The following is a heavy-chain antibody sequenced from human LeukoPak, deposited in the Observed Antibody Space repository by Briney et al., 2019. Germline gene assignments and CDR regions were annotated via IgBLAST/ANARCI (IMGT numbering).Heavy chain of an antibody. CDR2: ISGSGGST. CDR1: GFTFSSYA. D-gene: IGHD3-22*01. J-gene: IGHJ4*02. CDR3: AKDARYYYDSSGYYYGY. Sequence: GGSLRLSCAASGFTFSSYAMSWVRQAPGKGLEWVSAISGSGGSTYYADSVKGRFTISRDNSKNTLYLQMNSLRAEDTAVYYCAKDARYYYDSSGYYYGYWGQGTLVPVSS. V-gene: IGHV3-23*01.